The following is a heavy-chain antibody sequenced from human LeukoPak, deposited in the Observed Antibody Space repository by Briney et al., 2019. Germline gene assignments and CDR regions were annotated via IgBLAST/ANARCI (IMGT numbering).Heavy chain of an antibody. V-gene: IGHV5-51*01. J-gene: IGHJ4*02. CDR2: IYPCDSDT. CDR3: SRLGIAAAVTPQDY. CDR1: GYSFTSYW. Sequence: GESLKISCKGSGYSFTSYWIGWVRQMPGKGLEWMGIIYPCDSDTRYRPSFQGHVTISADKSISTAYLQGSSLKASDTAMYYWSRLGIAAAVTPQDYWGQGTLVTVSS. D-gene: IGHD6-13*01.